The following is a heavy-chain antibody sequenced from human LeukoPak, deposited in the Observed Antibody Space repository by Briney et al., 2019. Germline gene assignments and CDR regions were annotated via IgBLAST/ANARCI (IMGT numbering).Heavy chain of an antibody. CDR1: GFTFSTYS. J-gene: IGHJ4*02. CDR2: ISDSGGGT. CDR3: AKLPGRAADY. Sequence: GGSLRLSCAASGFTFSTYSMNWVRQAPGKGLEWVSGISDSGGGTYYADSVKGRFTISRDNSKNTLYLQMNSLRAEDTAVYYCAKLPGRAADYWGQGTLVTVSS. V-gene: IGHV3-23*01.